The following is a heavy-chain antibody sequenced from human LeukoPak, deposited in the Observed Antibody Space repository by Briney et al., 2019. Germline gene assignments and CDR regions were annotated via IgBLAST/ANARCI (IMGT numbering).Heavy chain of an antibody. CDR3: AKDDCRGGSCYPDY. D-gene: IGHD2-15*01. CDR2: IKQDGSEK. Sequence: GGSLRLSCAASGFTFSSYWMSWFRQAPGKGLEWVANIKQDGSEKYYVDSVKGRFTISRDNSKNTLYLQMNSLRAEDTAVYYCAKDDCRGGSCYPDYWGQGTLVTVSS. CDR1: GFTFSSYW. V-gene: IGHV3-7*03. J-gene: IGHJ4*02.